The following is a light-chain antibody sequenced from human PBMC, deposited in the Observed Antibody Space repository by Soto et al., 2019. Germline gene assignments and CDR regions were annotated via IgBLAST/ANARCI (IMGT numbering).Light chain of an antibody. CDR1: QSVSRS. V-gene: IGKV3-11*01. Sequence: EIVLTKSPATLSLSPGERATLSCRASQSVSRSLAWYQQKPGQAPRLLIYDASIRATGIPSRFSGSGSRTYFALTISSLEPEDFAVYYCQQRSNWWTFGQGTKVAIK. J-gene: IGKJ1*01. CDR2: DAS. CDR3: QQRSNWWT.